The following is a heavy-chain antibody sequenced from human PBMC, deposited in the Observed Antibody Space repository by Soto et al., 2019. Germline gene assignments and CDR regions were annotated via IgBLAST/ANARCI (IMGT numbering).Heavy chain of an antibody. V-gene: IGHV5-10-1*01. J-gene: IGHJ6*02. D-gene: IGHD5-12*01. CDR2: IDPSDSYT. CDR1: GYSFTSYW. CDR3: ARPSAVVATTTRHYYYYGMDV. Sequence: RGESLKISCKGSGYSFTSYWISWVRQMPGKGLEWMGRIDPSDSYTNYSPSFQGHVTISADKSISTAYLQWSSLKASDTAMYYCARPSAVVATTTRHYYYYGMDVWGQGTTVTVSS.